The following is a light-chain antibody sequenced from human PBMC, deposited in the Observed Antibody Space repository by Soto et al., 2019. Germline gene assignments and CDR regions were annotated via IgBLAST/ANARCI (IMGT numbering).Light chain of an antibody. CDR3: SAWDASLNGDV. J-gene: IGLJ1*01. Sequence: QSVLTQPPSASGTPGQRVTISCSGSSSNIGSKTVNWYQQLPGTAPKLLIYSNYQRPSGVPDRFSGSKSGTSASLAISGLRSEDEADYYCSAWDASLNGDVFGTGTKLTVL. CDR2: SNY. CDR1: SSNIGSKT. V-gene: IGLV1-44*01.